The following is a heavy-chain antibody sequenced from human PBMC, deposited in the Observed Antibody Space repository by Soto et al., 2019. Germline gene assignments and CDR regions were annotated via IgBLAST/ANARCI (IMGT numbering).Heavy chain of an antibody. Sequence: SETMSLTCAVDGGSFSGYYWSWIRQPPGKGLEWIGEINHSGSTYYNPSLKSRVTISVDTSKNQFSLKLSSVTAADTAVYYCARRAPTTHFDYWGQGTLVTVSS. J-gene: IGHJ4*02. V-gene: IGHV4-34*01. CDR3: ARRAPTTHFDY. CDR1: GGSFSGYY. CDR2: INHSGST.